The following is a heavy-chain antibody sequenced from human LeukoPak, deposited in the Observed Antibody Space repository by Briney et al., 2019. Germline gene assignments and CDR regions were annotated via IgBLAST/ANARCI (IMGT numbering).Heavy chain of an antibody. CDR1: GYTCTSYG. Sequence: GASVKVSCKASGYTCTSYGISWVRQAPGQGLEWMGWMSAYNGNTNYAQKLQGRVTMTTDTSTSTAYMELRSLRSNDTTVYYGARDVGATSGFGYWGHGTLVTVSS. V-gene: IGHV1-18*01. J-gene: IGHJ4*01. D-gene: IGHD1-26*01. CDR3: ARDVGATSGFGY. CDR2: MSAYNGNT.